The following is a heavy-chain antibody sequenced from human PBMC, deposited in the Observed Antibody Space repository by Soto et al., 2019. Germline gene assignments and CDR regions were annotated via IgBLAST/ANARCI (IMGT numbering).Heavy chain of an antibody. D-gene: IGHD6-13*01. V-gene: IGHV4-4*02. Sequence: SETLSLTCAVSGGSISSSNWWSWVRQPPGKGLEWIGEIYHSGSTNYNPSLKSRVTISVDKSKNQFSLKLISVTAADTAVYYCARDVKQQYNWFDPWGQGTLVTVSS. CDR3: ARDVKQQYNWFDP. CDR1: GGSISSSNW. CDR2: IYHSGST. J-gene: IGHJ5*02.